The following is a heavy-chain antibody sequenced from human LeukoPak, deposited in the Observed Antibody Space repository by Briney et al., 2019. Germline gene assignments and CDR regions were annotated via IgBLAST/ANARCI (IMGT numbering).Heavy chain of an antibody. CDR1: GFTFDDYA. CDR2: ISWNSGSI. D-gene: IGHD2-2*01. Sequence: PGGSLRLSCAASGFTFDDYAMHWVRQAPGKGLEWVSGISWNSGSIGYADSVKGRFTISRDNAKNSLYLQMNSLRAEDTALYYCAKRAFCSSTSCPLDYWGQGTLVTVSS. V-gene: IGHV3-9*01. J-gene: IGHJ4*02. CDR3: AKRAFCSSTSCPLDY.